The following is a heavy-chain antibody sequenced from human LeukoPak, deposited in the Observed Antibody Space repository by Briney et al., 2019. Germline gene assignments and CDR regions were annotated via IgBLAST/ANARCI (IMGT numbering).Heavy chain of an antibody. J-gene: IGHJ4*02. CDR1: GYTYTSYG. CDR2: ISAYNGST. V-gene: IGHV1-18*01. CDR3: ARDFREGPVDY. Sequence: ASVKVSCKASGYTYTSYGISWVRQAPGQGHAWMGWISAYNGSTNYAQKLQGRVTMTTDTSTSTAYMELRSLRSDDTAVYYCARDFREGPVDYWGQGTLVTVSS.